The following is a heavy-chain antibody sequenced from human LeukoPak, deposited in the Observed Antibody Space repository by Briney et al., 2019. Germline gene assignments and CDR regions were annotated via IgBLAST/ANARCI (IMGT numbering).Heavy chain of an antibody. V-gene: IGHV3-30*19. CDR2: ISHDGSSE. CDR1: GFTFSSYG. J-gene: IGHJ4*02. CDR3: ARVPYVSGTFDY. Sequence: GGTLRLSCAASGFTFSSYGMHWVRQAPGKGLEWVAVISHDGSSEYYGDSVKGRFTIFRDNSKNTLYLQMNSLRTEDTAVYYCARVPYVSGTFDYWGQGTLVTVSS. D-gene: IGHD3-10*01.